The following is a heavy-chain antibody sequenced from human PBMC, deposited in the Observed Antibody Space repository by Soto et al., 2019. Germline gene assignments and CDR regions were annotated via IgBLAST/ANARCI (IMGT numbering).Heavy chain of an antibody. V-gene: IGHV3-23*01. J-gene: IGHJ4*02. D-gene: IGHD5-18*01. CDR3: AKEDGGGAAMVTSYFDY. CDR1: GITFSSYV. Sequence: EVQLLESGGGLVQPGGSLRLSCAASGITFSSYVLSWVRQAPGMGLEWVSSISGSGASTYYADSVKGRFTISRDTSKSTLYLHLNSLRADDTAIYYCAKEDGGGAAMVTSYFDYWGQGTLVSVSS. CDR2: ISGSGAST.